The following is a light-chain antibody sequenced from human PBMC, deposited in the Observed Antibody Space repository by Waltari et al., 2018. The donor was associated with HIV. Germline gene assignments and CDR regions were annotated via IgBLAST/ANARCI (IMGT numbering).Light chain of an antibody. CDR1: SSDVGAYNL. J-gene: IGLJ2*01. CDR3: CSYAGRSTLEV. Sequence: SALTQPASVSGSPGQSITISGTGTSSDVGAYNLVSWYQQHPGKAPKFIIYEVNKRPSEVSIRFSGSKSGNTASLTISGLQAEDEADYYCCSYAGRSTLEVFGGGTKVTVL. V-gene: IGLV2-23*02. CDR2: EVN.